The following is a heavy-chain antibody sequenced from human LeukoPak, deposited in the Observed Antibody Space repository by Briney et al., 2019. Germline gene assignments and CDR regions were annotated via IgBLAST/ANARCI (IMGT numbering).Heavy chain of an antibody. Sequence: GGSLRLSCAASGFTFSSYGMHWVRQAPGKGLEWVAVISYDGSNKYYADSVKGRFTISRDNSKNTLYLQMNSLRAEDTAVYYCAEDGYYDSGPLSDAFDIWGQGTMVTVSS. J-gene: IGHJ3*02. CDR2: ISYDGSNK. CDR1: GFTFSSYG. CDR3: AEDGYYDSGPLSDAFDI. D-gene: IGHD3-22*01. V-gene: IGHV3-30*18.